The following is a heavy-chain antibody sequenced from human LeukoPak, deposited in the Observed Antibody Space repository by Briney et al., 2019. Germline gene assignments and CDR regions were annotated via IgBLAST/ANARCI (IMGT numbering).Heavy chain of an antibody. J-gene: IGHJ4*02. CDR3: ARPYRGYSYGFFDY. CDR1: GGSISSYY. D-gene: IGHD5-18*01. Sequence: SETLSLTCTVSGGSISSYYWSWIRQPPGKGLEWIGCIYYSGSTNYNPSLKSRVTISVDTSKNQFSLKLSSVTAADTAVYYCARPYRGYSYGFFDYWGQGTLVTVSS. CDR2: IYYSGST. V-gene: IGHV4-59*12.